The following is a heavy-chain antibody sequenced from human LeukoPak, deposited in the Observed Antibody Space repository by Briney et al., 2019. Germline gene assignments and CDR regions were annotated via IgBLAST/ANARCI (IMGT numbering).Heavy chain of an antibody. CDR3: ARDRVVVPAAPDY. D-gene: IGHD2-2*01. J-gene: IGHJ4*02. V-gene: IGHV1-2*02. CDR1: GYTFTGYY. Sequence: ASVKVSCKASGYTFTGYYMHWVRQAPGQGLEWMGWINPNSGGTNYAQKFQGRVTMTRDTSTSTAYMELRSLRSDDTAVYYCARDRVVVPAAPDYWGQGTLVTVSS. CDR2: INPNSGGT.